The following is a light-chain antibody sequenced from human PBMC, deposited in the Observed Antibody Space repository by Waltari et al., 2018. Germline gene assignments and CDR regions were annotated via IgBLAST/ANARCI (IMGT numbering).Light chain of an antibody. Sequence: QSVLTQPPSASGTPGQRVTISCSGSSSNIGSNYVYWYQQLPGTAPKLLIYRNNQRPSGVPDRFSCSKSGTSASLAISGLRSEDEADYYCAAWDDSLSARVFGGGTKLTVL. V-gene: IGLV1-47*01. CDR2: RNN. J-gene: IGLJ3*02. CDR3: AAWDDSLSARV. CDR1: SSNIGSNY.